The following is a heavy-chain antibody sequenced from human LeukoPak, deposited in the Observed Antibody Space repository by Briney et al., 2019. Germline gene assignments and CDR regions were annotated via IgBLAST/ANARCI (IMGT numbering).Heavy chain of an antibody. J-gene: IGHJ6*02. CDR2: ISYDGSNK. CDR1: GFTFSSYA. D-gene: IGHD4-23*01. CDR3: AKDYYGGDSHYYGMDV. Sequence: PGRSLRLSCAASGFTFSSYAMHWVRQAPGKGLEWVAVISYDGSNKYYADSVKGRFTISRDNSKNTLYLQMNSLRAEDTAVYYCAKDYYGGDSHYYGMDVWGQGTTVTVSS. V-gene: IGHV3-30-3*01.